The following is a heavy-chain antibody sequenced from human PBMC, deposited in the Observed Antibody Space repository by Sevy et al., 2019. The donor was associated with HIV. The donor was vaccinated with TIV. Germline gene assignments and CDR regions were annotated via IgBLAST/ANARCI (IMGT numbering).Heavy chain of an antibody. D-gene: IGHD3-9*01. CDR3: VKDRIETILWSKGDWFDP. CDR2: IYSGGRT. J-gene: IGHJ5*02. V-gene: IGHV3-53*05. Sequence: GGSLRLSCTASGFIVSSNYMTWVRQAPGKGLEWVSVIYSGGRTDYADSVNGRFTISRDNSKNTLYLQMSSLRTEDTAVYYCVKDRIETILWSKGDWFDPWGQGTLVTVSS. CDR1: GFIVSSNY.